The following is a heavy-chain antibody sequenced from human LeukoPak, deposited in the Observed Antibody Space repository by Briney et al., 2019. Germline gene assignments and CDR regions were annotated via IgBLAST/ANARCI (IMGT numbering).Heavy chain of an antibody. Sequence: GGSLRLSCAASGFTFSSYEMNWVRQPPGKGLEWVAEIDGHGNEKYYVDSVKGLFTISRDNAKNSVYLQMNSLRVEDTALYYCASCHWGQSWGQGTLVTVSS. CDR3: ASCHWGQS. CDR2: IDGHGNEK. V-gene: IGHV3-7*01. J-gene: IGHJ5*02. CDR1: GFTFSSYE. D-gene: IGHD3-16*01.